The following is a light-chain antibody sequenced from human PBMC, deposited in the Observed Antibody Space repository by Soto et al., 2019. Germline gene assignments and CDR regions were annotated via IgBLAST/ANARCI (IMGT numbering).Light chain of an antibody. CDR1: SSDVGGYNY. V-gene: IGLV2-14*01. CDR3: SSYATSNTRQIV. J-gene: IGLJ1*01. CDR2: DVS. Sequence: QSVLTQPASVSGSPGQSITISCTGTSSDVGGYNYVSWYQQHPGKAPKFMIYDVSNRPSGVSNRCSGSKYGNTASLTISGLQAEDEADYYCSSYATSNTRQIVFGTGTKLTVL.